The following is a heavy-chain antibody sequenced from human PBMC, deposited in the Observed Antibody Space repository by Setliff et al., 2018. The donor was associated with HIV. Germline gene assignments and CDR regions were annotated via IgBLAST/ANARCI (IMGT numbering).Heavy chain of an antibody. D-gene: IGHD3-16*01. Sequence: PSETLSLTCAVSGFILSEDWMSWVRQAPGKGLEWLGRIKSKRYGGTIDYTAPVKGRFTISRDDSKNTLYLEMNNLKTEDTAVYYCTTDRFVWGQGTLVTVSS. CDR2: IKSKRYGGTI. J-gene: IGHJ4*02. V-gene: IGHV3-15*01. CDR3: TTDRFV. CDR1: GFILSEDW.